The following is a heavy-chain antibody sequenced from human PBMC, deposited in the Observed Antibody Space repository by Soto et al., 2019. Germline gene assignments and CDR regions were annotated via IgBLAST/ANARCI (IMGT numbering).Heavy chain of an antibody. CDR3: ASCSSSSCYPPCGLRHFDS. J-gene: IGHJ4*02. Sequence: SETLSLTCAVSGLSISSGYYWGWIRQSPGKGLEWIGSIYESGTTNYNPSLKSRVAISLDTSKSEFSLRLSSVTAADTAVYFCASCSSSSCYPPCGLRHFDSWGQGTLVTVSS. CDR2: IYESGTT. V-gene: IGHV4-38-2*01. CDR1: GLSISSGYY. D-gene: IGHD2-2*01.